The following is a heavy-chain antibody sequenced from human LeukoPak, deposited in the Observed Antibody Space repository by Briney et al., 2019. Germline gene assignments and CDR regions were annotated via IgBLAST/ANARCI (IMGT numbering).Heavy chain of an antibody. D-gene: IGHD6-13*01. J-gene: IGHJ4*02. CDR1: GYSFVGYG. CDR3: AREHSSSWDQFDY. V-gene: IGHV1-18*01. Sequence: ASVKVSCKASGYSFVGYGITWVRQAPGQGLEWMGWFNPENGNTNYAQKVQGRVTMTADTSTSTFYMELRSLRSDDTAVYYCAREHSSSWDQFDYWGQRTLVTVSS. CDR2: FNPENGNT.